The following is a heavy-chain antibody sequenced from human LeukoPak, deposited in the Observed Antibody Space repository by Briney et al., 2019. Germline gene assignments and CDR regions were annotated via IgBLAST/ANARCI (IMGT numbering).Heavy chain of an antibody. Sequence: GGSLRLSCAASGITLSNFGMSWVRQAPGKGLEWVSSIVSGGGSTDYADSVNGRFTISRDNSKNILYLQMNSLRAEDSALYYCAQLGGSDYYYAFDYWGQGTLVTVSS. V-gene: IGHV3-23*01. D-gene: IGHD3-22*01. CDR3: AQLGGSDYYYAFDY. CDR2: IVSGGGST. J-gene: IGHJ4*02. CDR1: GITLSNFG.